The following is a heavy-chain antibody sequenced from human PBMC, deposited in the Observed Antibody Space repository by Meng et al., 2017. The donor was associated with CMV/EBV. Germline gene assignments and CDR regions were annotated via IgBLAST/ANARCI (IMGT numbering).Heavy chain of an antibody. CDR2: INPSGGST. D-gene: IGHD3-3*01. CDR1: GYTFTSYY. V-gene: IGHV1-46*01. Sequence: ASVKVSCKASGYTFTSYYMHWVRQAPGQGLEWMGIINPSGGSTSYAQKFQGRVTMTRDTSTSTVYMELSSLRSEDTAVYYCARAPRGDFWSGYYTGIIGPFGPWGQGTLVTVSS. J-gene: IGHJ5*02. CDR3: ARAPRGDFWSGYYTGIIGPFGP.